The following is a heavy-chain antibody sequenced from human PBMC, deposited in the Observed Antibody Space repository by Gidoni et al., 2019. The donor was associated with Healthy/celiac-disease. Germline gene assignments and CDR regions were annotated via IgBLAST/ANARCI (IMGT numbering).Heavy chain of an antibody. Sequence: EVQLLESGGGLVQPGGSLRLSCAASGFTFSSYAMSWVRQAPGKGLEWVSAISGSGGSTYYADSVKGRFTISRDNSKNTLYLQMNSLRAEDTAVYYCAKDPATYYYDSSGYYPGYFDYWGQGTLVTVSS. J-gene: IGHJ4*02. CDR2: ISGSGGST. D-gene: IGHD3-22*01. CDR3: AKDPATYYYDSSGYYPGYFDY. CDR1: GFTFSSYA. V-gene: IGHV3-23*01.